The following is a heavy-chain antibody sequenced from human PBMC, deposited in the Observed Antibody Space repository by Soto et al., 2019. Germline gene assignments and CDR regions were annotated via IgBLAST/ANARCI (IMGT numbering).Heavy chain of an antibody. CDR2: ISSTTNYI. CDR3: ARESEDLTSNFDY. CDR1: GFTFTSFS. Sequence: PGGSLILSFAASGFTFTSFSMNWVRQSPGKGLEWVSSISSTTNYIYYGDSMKGRFTISRDNAKNSLYLEMNSLRAEDTAVYYCARESEDLTSNFDYWGQGTLVTVSS. J-gene: IGHJ4*02. V-gene: IGHV3-21*06.